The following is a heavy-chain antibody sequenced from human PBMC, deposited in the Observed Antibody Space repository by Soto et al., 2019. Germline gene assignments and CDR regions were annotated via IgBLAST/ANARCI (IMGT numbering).Heavy chain of an antibody. D-gene: IGHD3-10*01. CDR1: GYSLTELS. CDR2: FDPVDGET. V-gene: IGHV1-24*01. J-gene: IGHJ6*02. CDR3: ATDEGTGRDGSGGRYYGMEV. Sequence: QVQLVQSGAEVRKPGASVKVSCKVSGYSLTELSIHWVRQAPGKGLEWMGGFDPVDGETIYAQKFQGRVTMTEDTSTDTAYMGLSSPRSADTAVYYCATDEGTGRDGSGGRYYGMEVWGQGTTVTVSS.